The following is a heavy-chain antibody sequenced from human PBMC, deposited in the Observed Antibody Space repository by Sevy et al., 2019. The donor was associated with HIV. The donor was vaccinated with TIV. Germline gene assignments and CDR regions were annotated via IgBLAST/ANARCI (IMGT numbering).Heavy chain of an antibody. J-gene: IGHJ6*02. D-gene: IGHD3-22*01. CDR2: IKSKADGGTT. Sequence: GGSLRLSCLASGFTFSDPWMSWVRQAPGKGLEWVGRIKSKADGGTTDYAAPVKGRFTISRDDSKNTLYLQMESLQTEDTAVYYCTTYPSLSFAMRVVAEGGMDVWGQGTTVTVSS. CDR3: TTYPSLSFAMRVVAEGGMDV. V-gene: IGHV3-15*01. CDR1: GFTFSDPW.